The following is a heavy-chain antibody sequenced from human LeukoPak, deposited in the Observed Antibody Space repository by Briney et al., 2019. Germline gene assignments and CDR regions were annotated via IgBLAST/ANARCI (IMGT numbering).Heavy chain of an antibody. CDR3: ARDTYYCYGMDV. V-gene: IGHV4-39*07. CDR2: IYYSGST. CDR1: GGSISSYY. Sequence: SETLSLTCTVSGGSISSYYWGWIRQPPGKGLEWIGSIYYSGSTYYNPSLKSRVTISVDTSKNQFSLKLSSVTAADTAVYYCARDTYYCYGMDVWGQGTTVTVSS. J-gene: IGHJ6*02.